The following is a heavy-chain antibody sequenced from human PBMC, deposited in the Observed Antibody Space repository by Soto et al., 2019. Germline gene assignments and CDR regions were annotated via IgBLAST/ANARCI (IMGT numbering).Heavy chain of an antibody. CDR2: ISGSGGST. CDR1: GFTFSSYA. CDR3: ARSPVVVVPAVLYYFDY. D-gene: IGHD2-2*01. V-gene: IGHV3-23*01. J-gene: IGHJ4*02. Sequence: GGSLRLSCAASGFTFSSYAMSWVRQAPGKGLEWVSAISGSGGSTYYADSVKGRFTISRDNSKNTLYLQMNSLRAEDTAVYYCARSPVVVVPAVLYYFDYWGQGTLVTVSS.